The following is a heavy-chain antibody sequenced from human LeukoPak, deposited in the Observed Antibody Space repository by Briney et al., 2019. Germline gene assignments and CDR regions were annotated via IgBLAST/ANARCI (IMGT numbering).Heavy chain of an antibody. CDR2: ISWNSGTK. V-gene: IGHV3-9*01. Sequence: PGRSLRLSCVASGFTFDDYAMHWVRQAPGKGLEWVSGISWNSGTKGYADSVKGRFTISRDDAKNSLYLQMNSLRPEDTALHYCAKDLRNYYGSGSIVDCWGQGTLVTVFS. CDR3: AKDLRNYYGSGSIVDC. CDR1: GFTFDDYA. J-gene: IGHJ4*02. D-gene: IGHD3-10*01.